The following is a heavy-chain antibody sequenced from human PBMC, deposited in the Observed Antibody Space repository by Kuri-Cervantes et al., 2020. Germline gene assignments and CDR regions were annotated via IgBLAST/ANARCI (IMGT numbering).Heavy chain of an antibody. D-gene: IGHD3-3*01. CDR3: ATLEGATG. CDR2: ISYDGSNK. Sequence: GESLKISCAASGFTFSSYAIHWVRQAPGKGLEWVAVISYDGSNKYYAAPVKDRFSISRDDSKNTLYLQMNNLKIEDTAVYYCATLEGATGWGQGTQVTVSS. V-gene: IGHV3-30-3*01. J-gene: IGHJ4*02. CDR1: GFTFSSYA.